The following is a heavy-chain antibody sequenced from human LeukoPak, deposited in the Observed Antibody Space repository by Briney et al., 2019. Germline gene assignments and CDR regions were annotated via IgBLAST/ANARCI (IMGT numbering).Heavy chain of an antibody. V-gene: IGHV4-31*03. D-gene: IGHD2-2*02. CDR2: IYYSGST. J-gene: IGHJ6*02. CDR3: ARNYCSSTSCYNYYYYYGMDV. Sequence: SQTLSLTCTVSGGSISSGGYYWSWIRQHPGKGLEWIGYIYYSGSTHYNPSLKSRVTVSVDASKNQFSLKLSSVTAADTAVYYCARNYCSSTSCYNYYYYYGMDVWGQGTTVTVSS. CDR1: GGSISSGGYY.